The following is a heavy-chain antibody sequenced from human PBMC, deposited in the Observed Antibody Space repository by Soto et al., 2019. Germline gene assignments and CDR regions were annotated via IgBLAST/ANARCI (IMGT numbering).Heavy chain of an antibody. Sequence: HVQLVESGGGVVQPGRSLRLSCAASGFTFSDYTMHWVRQAPGKELEWVALMSSDGGNTHYTDSVKGRFTISRDNSKNTQYLQMDSLRPEDTTVYYCARDYGDGYYYFDLWGQGTLVTVSS. CDR1: GFTFSDYT. V-gene: IGHV3-30-3*01. CDR3: ARDYGDGYYYFDL. D-gene: IGHD5-12*01. CDR2: MSSDGGNT. J-gene: IGHJ4*02.